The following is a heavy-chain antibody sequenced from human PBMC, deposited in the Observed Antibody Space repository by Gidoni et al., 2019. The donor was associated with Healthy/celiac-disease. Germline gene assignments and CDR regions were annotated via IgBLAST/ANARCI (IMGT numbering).Heavy chain of an antibody. V-gene: IGHV4-59*01. Sequence: QVQLQESGPGLVKASETLSLTCTVTGDSISSYYWNWIRQSPGKGLEWIGYIDYSGSATYNPSLRSRVTISLDTSKNQFSLKLTSVTAADTAVYYCARYRSSGWYAVDPWGQGTLVTVSS. CDR3: ARYRSSGWYAVDP. D-gene: IGHD6-19*01. CDR2: IDYSGSA. J-gene: IGHJ5*02. CDR1: GDSISSYY.